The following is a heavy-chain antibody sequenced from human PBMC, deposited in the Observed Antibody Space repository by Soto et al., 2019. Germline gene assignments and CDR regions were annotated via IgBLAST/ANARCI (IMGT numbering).Heavy chain of an antibody. CDR2: ISSSSSTI. J-gene: IGHJ2*01. CDR1: GFTFSNAW. CDR3: AGVEEHHDYGVYVGYWYFDL. Sequence: GGSLRLSCAASGFTFSNAWMNWVRQAPGKGLEWVSYISSSSSTIYYADSVKGRFTISRDNAKNSLYLQMNSLRAEDTAVYYCAGVEEHHDYGVYVGYWYFDLWGRGTLV. V-gene: IGHV3-48*01. D-gene: IGHD4-17*01.